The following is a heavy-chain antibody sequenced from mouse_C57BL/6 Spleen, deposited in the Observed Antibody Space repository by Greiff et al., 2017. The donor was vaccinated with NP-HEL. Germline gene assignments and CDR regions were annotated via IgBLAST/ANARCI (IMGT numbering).Heavy chain of an antibody. V-gene: IGHV1-50*01. CDR3: ASYGNPYYFDY. Sequence: QVQLQQPGAELVKPGASVKLSCKASGYTFTSYWMQWVKQRPGQGLEWIGEIDPSDSYTNYNQKFKGKATLTVDTSSSTAYMQLSSLTSEDSAVYYCASYGNPYYFDYWGQGTTLTVSS. J-gene: IGHJ2*01. CDR1: GYTFTSYW. D-gene: IGHD2-1*01. CDR2: IDPSDSYT.